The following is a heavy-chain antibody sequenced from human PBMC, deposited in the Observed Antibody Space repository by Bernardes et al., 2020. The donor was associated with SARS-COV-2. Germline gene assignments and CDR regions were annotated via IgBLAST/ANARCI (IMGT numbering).Heavy chain of an antibody. Sequence: GGSLRLSCAASGFTFSSYAMSWVRQAPGKGLEWVSAISGSGGSTYYADSVKGRFTISRDNSKNTLYLQMNSLRAEDTAVYYCAKREGRDIVRGVRAGTPYYYYYYMDVWGKGTTVTVSS. CDR2: ISGSGGST. D-gene: IGHD3-10*01. CDR3: AKREGRDIVRGVRAGTPYYYYYYMDV. J-gene: IGHJ6*03. CDR1: GFTFSSYA. V-gene: IGHV3-23*01.